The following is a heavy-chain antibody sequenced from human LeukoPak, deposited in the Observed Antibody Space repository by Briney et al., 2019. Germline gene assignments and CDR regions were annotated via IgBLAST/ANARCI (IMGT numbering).Heavy chain of an antibody. Sequence: PGGSLRLSCAASGFTFSSYWMHWVRQAPGKGLVWVSRINTDGSSTSYADSVKGRFTISRDNAKNTLYLQMNSLRAEDTAVYYCAREGAMVLFDYWGPGTLVTVSS. CDR2: INTDGSST. CDR1: GFTFSSYW. D-gene: IGHD5-18*01. CDR3: AREGAMVLFDY. J-gene: IGHJ4*02. V-gene: IGHV3-74*01.